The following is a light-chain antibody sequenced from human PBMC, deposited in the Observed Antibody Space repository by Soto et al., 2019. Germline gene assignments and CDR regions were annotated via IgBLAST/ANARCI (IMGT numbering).Light chain of an antibody. J-gene: IGKJ2*01. Sequence: DIQMTQSPSTLSASVGDRVTIACRASQSISRSLAWYQQKTGKVPRLLMYAASTLQGGVPSRFSGSGSETEFTLTINSLQPDYFATYYCQQYESFPVTFGQGTMLEI. CDR2: AAS. CDR3: QQYESFPVT. CDR1: QSISRS. V-gene: IGKV1-5*01.